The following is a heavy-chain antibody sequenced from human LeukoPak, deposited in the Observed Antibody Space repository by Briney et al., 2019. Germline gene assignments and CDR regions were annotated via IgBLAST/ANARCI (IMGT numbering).Heavy chain of an antibody. J-gene: IGHJ4*02. CDR2: ISSSSSYI. CDR1: GFTFSSYS. CDR3: ARDPTLEEYYFDY. D-gene: IGHD2/OR15-2a*01. V-gene: IGHV3-21*01. Sequence: GGSLRLSCAASGFTFSSYSMNWGRQAPGKGLGWVSSISSSSSYIYYADSVKGRFTISRDNAKNSLYLQMNSLRAEDTAVYYCARDPTLEEYYFDYWGQGTLVTVSS.